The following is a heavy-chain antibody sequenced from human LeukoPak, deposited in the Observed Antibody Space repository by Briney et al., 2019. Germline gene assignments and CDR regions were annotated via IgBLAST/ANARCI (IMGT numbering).Heavy chain of an antibody. CDR3: AKDREYYDFWSGYYDAFDI. CDR1: GFTFSSYG. CDR2: IRYDGSNK. V-gene: IGHV3-30*02. Sequence: PGGSLRLSCAASGFTFSSYGMHWVRQAPGKGLEWVAFIRYDGSNKYYADSVKGRFTISRDNSKNTLYLQMNSLRAEDTAVYYCAKDREYYDFWSGYYDAFDIWGQGTMVTVSS. J-gene: IGHJ3*02. D-gene: IGHD3-3*01.